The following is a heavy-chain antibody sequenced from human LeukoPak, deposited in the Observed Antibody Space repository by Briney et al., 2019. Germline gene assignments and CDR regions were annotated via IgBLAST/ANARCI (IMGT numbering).Heavy chain of an antibody. CDR3: ARESYYYDSSGYYRLFDY. D-gene: IGHD3-22*01. CDR1: GFTFSSYG. V-gene: IGHV3-30*03. J-gene: IGHJ4*02. Sequence: GGSLRLSCAASGFTFSSYGMHWVRQAPGKGLEWVAVISYDGSNKYYADSVKGRFTISRDNAKNSLYLQMNSLRAEDTAVYYCARESYYYDSSGYYRLFDYWGQGTLVTVSS. CDR2: ISYDGSNK.